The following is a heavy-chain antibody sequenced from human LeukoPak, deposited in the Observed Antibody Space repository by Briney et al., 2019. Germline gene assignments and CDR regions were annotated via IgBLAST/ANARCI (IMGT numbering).Heavy chain of an antibody. CDR2: ISSSSYI. CDR1: GFTFDDYG. V-gene: IGHV3-69-1*01. CDR3: ASTPGSSY. D-gene: IGHD3-10*01. Sequence: GSLRLSCAASGFTFDDYGMSWVRQAPGKGLEWVSSISSSSYIYYADSVKGRFTISRDNAKNSLYLQMNSLRAEDTAVYYCASTPGSSYWGQGTLVTVSS. J-gene: IGHJ4*02.